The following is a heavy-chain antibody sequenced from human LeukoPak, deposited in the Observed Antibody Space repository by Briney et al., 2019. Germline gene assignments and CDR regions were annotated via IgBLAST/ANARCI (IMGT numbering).Heavy chain of an antibody. Sequence: ASVKVSCKASGYTFTSYAMNWVRQAPGQGLEWMGWINTNTGSPTYAQGFTGRFVFSLDTSVSTAYLQISSLKAEDTAVYYCARPYCSSTSCYLTDYWGQGTLVTVSS. CDR3: ARPYCSSTSCYLTDY. V-gene: IGHV7-4-1*02. J-gene: IGHJ4*02. CDR2: INTNTGSP. CDR1: GYTFTSYA. D-gene: IGHD2-2*01.